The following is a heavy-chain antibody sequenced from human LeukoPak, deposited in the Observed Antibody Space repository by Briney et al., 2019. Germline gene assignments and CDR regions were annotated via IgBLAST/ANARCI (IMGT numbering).Heavy chain of an antibody. J-gene: IGHJ5*02. Sequence: SETLSLTCTVSGGSISSYYWNWIRQPPGKGLEWIGYIYYSGSTNYNPSLKSRVTISVDTSKNQFSLKLSSVTAADTAVYYCAAITMVRGGWFDPWGQGTLVTVSS. CDR1: GGSISSYY. CDR3: AAITMVRGGWFDP. V-gene: IGHV4-59*01. CDR2: IYYSGST. D-gene: IGHD3-10*01.